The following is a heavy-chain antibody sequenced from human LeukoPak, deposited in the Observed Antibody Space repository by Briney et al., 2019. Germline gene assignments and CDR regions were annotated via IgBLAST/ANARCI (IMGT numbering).Heavy chain of an antibody. CDR2: TYYRSKWYN. V-gene: IGHV6-1*01. D-gene: IGHD5-12*01. J-gene: IGHJ4*02. CDR1: GGSVSSNSAA. CDR3: ARVTRTIYSAYDSGFDY. Sequence: SQTLSLTCAISGGSVSSNSAAWNWIRQSPSRGLEWMGRTYYRSKWYNDYAVSVKSRITINPDTSKNQFSLQLNSVTPEDTAVYYCARVTRTIYSAYDSGFDYWGQGTLVTVSS.